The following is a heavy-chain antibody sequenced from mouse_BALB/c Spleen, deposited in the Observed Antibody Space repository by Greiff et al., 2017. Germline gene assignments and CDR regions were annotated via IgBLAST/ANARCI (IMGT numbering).Heavy chain of an antibody. D-gene: IGHD2-14*01. CDR2: IDPENGDT. J-gene: IGHJ4*01. CDR3: NGDRYYAMDY. Sequence: EVKLQESGAELVRSGASVKLSCTASGFNIKDYYMHWVKQRPEQGLEWIGWIDPENGDTEYAPKFQGKATMTADTSSNTAYLQLSSLTSEDTAVYYCNGDRYYAMDYWGQGTSVTVSS. CDR1: GFNIKDYY. V-gene: IGHV14-4*02.